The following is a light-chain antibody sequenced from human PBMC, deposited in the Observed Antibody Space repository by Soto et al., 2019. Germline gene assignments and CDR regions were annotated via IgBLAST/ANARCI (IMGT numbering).Light chain of an antibody. CDR3: QQYNSASFT. Sequence: DIQMTQSPSSLSASVGDRVTVTCRASQGISNYLAWYQQKPGKVPKLLIYAASTLQPGVPSRFSGRGSGTDFTLSISSLQPEDFATYYCQQYNSASFTFVSGTKVDIK. J-gene: IGKJ3*01. CDR1: QGISNY. CDR2: AAS. V-gene: IGKV1-27*01.